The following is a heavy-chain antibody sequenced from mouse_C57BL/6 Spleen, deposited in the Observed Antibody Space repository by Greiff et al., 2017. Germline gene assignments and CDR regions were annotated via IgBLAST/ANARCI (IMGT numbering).Heavy chain of an antibody. CDR3: AKGSGAYFDY. V-gene: IGHV5-4*03. J-gene: IGHJ2*01. CDR2: ISDGGSYT. D-gene: IGHD3-2*02. CDR1: GFTFSSYA. Sequence: EVKLMESGGGLVKPGGSLKLSCAASGFTFSSYAMSWVRQTPEKRLEWVATISDGGSYTYYPDNVKGRFTISRDNAKNNLYLQMSHLKSEDTAMYYCAKGSGAYFDYWGQGTTLTVSS.